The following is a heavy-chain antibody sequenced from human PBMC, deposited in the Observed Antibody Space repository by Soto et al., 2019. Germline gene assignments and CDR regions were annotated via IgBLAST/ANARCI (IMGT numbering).Heavy chain of an antibody. CDR3: VKADPMAGLDY. D-gene: IGHD6-19*01. V-gene: IGHV3-23*01. J-gene: IGHJ4*02. Sequence: GGSLRLSCVASGFTFSSYAMSWVRQVPGKGLEWVSTLSGGGGSTYYADSVKGRFTISRDNSKNTLYLQMNSLRAGDTAVYYCVKADPMAGLDYWGQGTLVTVSS. CDR2: LSGGGGST. CDR1: GFTFSSYA.